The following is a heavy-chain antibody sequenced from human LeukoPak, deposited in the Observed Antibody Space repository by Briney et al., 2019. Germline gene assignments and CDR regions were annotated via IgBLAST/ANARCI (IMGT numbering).Heavy chain of an antibody. D-gene: IGHD4/OR15-4a*01. CDR1: GFAFSRSP. CDR3: ARDHENGPNIGFDY. V-gene: IGHV3-23*01. J-gene: IGHJ4*02. CDR2: ITGIGDGT. Sequence: GGSLRLSCAASGFAFSRSPMIWVRQAPGKGLEWVSSITGIGDGTYYADSVKGRFTNSRDNSQNTLYLQMNGLRADDAAVYYCARDHENGPNIGFDYWGQGTLVTVSS.